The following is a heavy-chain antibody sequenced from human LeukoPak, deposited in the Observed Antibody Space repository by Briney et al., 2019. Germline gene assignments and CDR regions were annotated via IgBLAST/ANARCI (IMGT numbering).Heavy chain of an antibody. V-gene: IGHV3-23*01. CDR2: IGGSGGST. Sequence: PGGSLRLSCAASGFTFSSYAMSWVRQAPGKGLEWVSSIGGSGGSTYYADSVKGRFTISRDNSKNTPYLQMYSLRAEDTAVYYWWKVETAAAATLRGFDYWGQGTLVTVSS. D-gene: IGHD6-13*01. J-gene: IGHJ4*02. CDR1: GFTFSSYA. CDR3: WKVETAAAATLRGFDY.